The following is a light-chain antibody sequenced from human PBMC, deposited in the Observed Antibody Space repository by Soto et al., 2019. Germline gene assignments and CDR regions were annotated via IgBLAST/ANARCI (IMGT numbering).Light chain of an antibody. V-gene: IGLV2-8*01. CDR2: EVS. CDR3: SSYAGSNSYV. Sequence: QSVLTQPPSASGSPVQSVTISCTGTSSDVGGYNYVSWYQQHPGKAPKLMIYEVSKRPSGVPDRFSGSKSGNTASLTVSGLQAEDEADYYCSSYAGSNSYVFGTGTKVTVL. J-gene: IGLJ1*01. CDR1: SSDVGGYNY.